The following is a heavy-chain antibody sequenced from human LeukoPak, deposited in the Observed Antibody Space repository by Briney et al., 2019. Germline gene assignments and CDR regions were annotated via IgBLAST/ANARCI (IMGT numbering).Heavy chain of an antibody. D-gene: IGHD3-10*01. V-gene: IGHV1-18*01. Sequence: ASVKVSCKASGYTFTNYGISWVRQAPGQGLEWMGRISGYNGNTNYAQKLQGRVTMTTDTSTSTAYMELRSLRSDDTAVYYCARGGTMVRGVILSDYWGQGTLVTVSS. CDR3: ARGGTMVRGVILSDY. CDR1: GYTFTNYG. CDR2: ISGYNGNT. J-gene: IGHJ4*02.